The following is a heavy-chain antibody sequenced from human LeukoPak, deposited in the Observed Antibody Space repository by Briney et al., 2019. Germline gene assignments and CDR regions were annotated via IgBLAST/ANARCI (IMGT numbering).Heavy chain of an antibody. J-gene: IGHJ5*02. V-gene: IGHV3-23*01. CDR3: AKDPYSAVMIGWFDP. CDR2: ISGSGGST. Sequence: GGSLRLSCAASGVTFSSYAMSWVRQAPGKGLEWGSAISGSGGSTYYADSVKGRCTISRDNSKNTLYLQMNSLRAEDTAVYYCAKDPYSAVMIGWFDPWGQGTLVTVSS. CDR1: GVTFSSYA. D-gene: IGHD3-22*01.